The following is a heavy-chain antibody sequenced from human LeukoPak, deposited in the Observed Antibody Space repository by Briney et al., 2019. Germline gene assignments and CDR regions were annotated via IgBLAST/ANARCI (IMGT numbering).Heavy chain of an antibody. Sequence: SETLSLTCTVSGGSISSYYWSWIRQPPGKGLEWIGYIYYSGSTNYNPSLKSRVIISVDTSKNQFSLKLSSVTAADTAVYYCAGGYSYGKKDYWGQGTLVTVSS. V-gene: IGHV4-59*01. CDR3: AGGYSYGKKDY. CDR1: GGSISSYY. CDR2: IYYSGST. J-gene: IGHJ4*02. D-gene: IGHD5-18*01.